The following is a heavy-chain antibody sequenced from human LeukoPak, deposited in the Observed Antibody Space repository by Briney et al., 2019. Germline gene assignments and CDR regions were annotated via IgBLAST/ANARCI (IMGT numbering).Heavy chain of an antibody. D-gene: IGHD3-3*01. Sequence: SENLSLTCAVYGGSFSGYYWSWIRQPPGKGPEWIGEINHSGSTNYNPSLKSRVTISVDTSKNQFSLKLSSVTAADTAVYYCAREKHVLRFLEWSNYYYYGMDVWGQGTTVTVSS. V-gene: IGHV4-34*01. CDR2: INHSGST. CDR1: GGSFSGYY. CDR3: AREKHVLRFLEWSNYYYYGMDV. J-gene: IGHJ6*02.